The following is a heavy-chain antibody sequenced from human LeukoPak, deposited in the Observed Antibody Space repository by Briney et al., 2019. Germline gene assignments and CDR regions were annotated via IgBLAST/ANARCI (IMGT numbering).Heavy chain of an antibody. Sequence: GGSLRLSCAASGFTFSDHYMSWIRQAPGKGLEWVSYISHTGTTIYYADSVKGRFTLSRDNAKNSLYLQMNSLRAEDTAVYYCVYGGSYYITWGQGTLVTVSS. J-gene: IGHJ5*02. V-gene: IGHV3-11*04. D-gene: IGHD1-26*01. CDR3: VYGGSYYIT. CDR2: ISHTGTTI. CDR1: GFTFSDHY.